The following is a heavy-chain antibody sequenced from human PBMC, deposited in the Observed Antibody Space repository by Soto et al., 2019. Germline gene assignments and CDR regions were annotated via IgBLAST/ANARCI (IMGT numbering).Heavy chain of an antibody. CDR2: IYYSGGT. V-gene: IGHV4-30-4*01. Sequence: QVQLQESGPGLVKPSQTLSLTCTVSGGSISSGEYHWSWIRQSTGKDLEWIAYIYYSGGTYYNPSLESRVTISLDTAKNQFSRNLSSVTAADTAVYYCARGNLSGYNRYYFDFWGQGTLVTVSS. CDR3: ARGNLSGYNRYYFDF. CDR1: GGSISSGEYH. D-gene: IGHD3-9*01. J-gene: IGHJ4*02.